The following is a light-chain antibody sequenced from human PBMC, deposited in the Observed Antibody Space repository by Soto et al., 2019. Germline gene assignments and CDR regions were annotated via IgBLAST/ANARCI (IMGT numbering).Light chain of an antibody. J-gene: IGLJ1*01. Sequence: QSVLTQPPSVSAAPGQEVTISCSGSSSNIAANSVSWYQHLPGTAPKLLMYDSDRRHSGTPARFSGSKSGTSATLGITGLQTGDEAAYYCGAWDTSLTVYVFGSGTKLTVL. CDR2: DSD. CDR3: GAWDTSLTVYV. V-gene: IGLV1-51*01. CDR1: SSNIAANS.